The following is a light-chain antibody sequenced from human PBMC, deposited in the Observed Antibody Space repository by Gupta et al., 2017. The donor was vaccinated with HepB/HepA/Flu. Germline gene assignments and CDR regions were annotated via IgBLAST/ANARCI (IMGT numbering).Light chain of an antibody. Sequence: SYVLTQPPSVSVAPGKTARITCGGNNIGSKSVHWYQQKPGQAPVLVIYYDSDRPSGILERFSGSNSGNTATLTISRVEAGDEADYYCQVWDSSSDHPLFGGGTKLTVL. J-gene: IGLJ2*01. V-gene: IGLV3-21*04. CDR2: YDS. CDR1: NIGSKS. CDR3: QVWDSSSDHPL.